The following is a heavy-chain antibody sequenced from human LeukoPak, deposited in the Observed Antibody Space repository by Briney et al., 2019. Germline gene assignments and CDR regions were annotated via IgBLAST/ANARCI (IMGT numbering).Heavy chain of an antibody. V-gene: IGHV4-39*01. Sequence: SETLSLTCTVSGGSISSSSYYWGWIRQPPGKGLERIGSIYYSGSTYYNPSLKSRVTISVDTSKNQFSLKLSSVTAADTAVYYCARPGGGVAVAGFGYWGQGTLVTVSS. D-gene: IGHD6-19*01. CDR1: GGSISSSSYY. CDR2: IYYSGST. J-gene: IGHJ4*02. CDR3: ARPGGGVAVAGFGY.